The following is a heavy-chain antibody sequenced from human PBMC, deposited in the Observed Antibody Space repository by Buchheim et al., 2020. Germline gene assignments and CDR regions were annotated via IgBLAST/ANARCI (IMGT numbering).Heavy chain of an antibody. V-gene: IGHV4-59*01. D-gene: IGHD3-22*01. Sequence: QVQLLQSGPGLVKPSETLSLTCTVSGGSMSGFHWSWVRQPPGKGLEWVGRMSYSGDTEYNPSLTSRVTISIDTSNNQFYLRLTSVTAADTAVYYCARDSYYYDSSGYYEWNYYYYGMDVWGQGTT. CDR1: GGSMSGFH. CDR3: ARDSYYYDSSGYYEWNYYYYGMDV. J-gene: IGHJ6*02. CDR2: MSYSGDT.